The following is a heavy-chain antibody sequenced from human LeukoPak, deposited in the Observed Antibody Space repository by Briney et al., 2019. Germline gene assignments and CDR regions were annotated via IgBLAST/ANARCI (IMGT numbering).Heavy chain of an antibody. CDR3: ARGDQLLYVWLSFDP. J-gene: IGHJ5*02. Sequence: ASVTVSCTASGYTFTSYGISWVRQAPGQGLEWMGWISAYNGNTNYAQKLQGRVTMTTDTSTSTAYMELRSLRSDDTAVYYCARGDQLLYVWLSFDPWGQGTLVTVSS. D-gene: IGHD2-2*02. CDR1: GYTFTSYG. CDR2: ISAYNGNT. V-gene: IGHV1-18*01.